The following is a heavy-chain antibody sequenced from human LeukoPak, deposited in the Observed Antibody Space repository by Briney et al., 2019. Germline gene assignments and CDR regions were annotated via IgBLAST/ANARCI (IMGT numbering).Heavy chain of an antibody. CDR3: ARDSVRTKEYY. CDR2: IIPILGIA. V-gene: IGHV1-69*04. J-gene: IGHJ4*02. D-gene: IGHD2/OR15-2a*01. CDR1: GYTFTSYG. Sequence: GASVKVSCKASGYTFTSYGISWVRQAPGQGLEWMGRIIPILGIANYAQKFQGRVTITADKSTSTAYMELSSLRSEDTAVYYCARDSVRTKEYYWGQGTLVTVSS.